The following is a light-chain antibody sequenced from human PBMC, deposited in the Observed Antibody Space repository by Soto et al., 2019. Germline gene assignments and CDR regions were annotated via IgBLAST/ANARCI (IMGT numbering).Light chain of an antibody. J-gene: IGKJ2*01. V-gene: IGKV1-5*03. CDR2: KAS. Sequence: DIQMTQSPSTLSASVGDRVTITCRASQTISGWLAWNQQKPGKAPKLLIYKASTLQSGVPSRFSGSGSGTEFTLTISSLQPDDFPTYYCQQYNSYPYTFGQGTKLEIK. CDR3: QQYNSYPYT. CDR1: QTISGW.